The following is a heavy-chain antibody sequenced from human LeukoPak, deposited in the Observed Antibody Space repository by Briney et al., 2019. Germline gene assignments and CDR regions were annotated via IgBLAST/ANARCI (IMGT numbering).Heavy chain of an antibody. J-gene: IGHJ4*02. CDR1: GFTFDDYG. V-gene: IGHV3-20*04. Sequence: GGSLRLSWAASGFTFDDYGMSWVRQAPGKGLEWVSGINWNGGSTGYADSVKGRLTISRDNAKNSLYLQMNSLRAEDTALYYCARVFAHYSLVYWGQGSLVTVSS. CDR3: ARVFAHYSLVY. D-gene: IGHD4-11*01. CDR2: INWNGGST.